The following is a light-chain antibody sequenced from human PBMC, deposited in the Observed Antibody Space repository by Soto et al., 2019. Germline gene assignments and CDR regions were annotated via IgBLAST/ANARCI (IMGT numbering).Light chain of an antibody. CDR1: QSVSSSY. Sequence: EIVLPQSPGTLSLSPGERATLSCRASQSVSSSYVAWYQQKPGQAPRLLIYGASSRATGIPDRFSGSGSGTDFTLTISRLEPEDFAVYYCQQYGSSGTFAQGTKVDIK. V-gene: IGKV3-20*01. CDR3: QQYGSSGT. CDR2: GAS. J-gene: IGKJ1*01.